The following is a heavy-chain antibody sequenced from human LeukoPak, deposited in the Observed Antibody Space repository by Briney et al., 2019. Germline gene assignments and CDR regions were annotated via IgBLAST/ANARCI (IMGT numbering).Heavy chain of an antibody. CDR1: GGSISSSSYY. CDR3: ARQKPSTFRQYGRGRPFDY. Sequence: SETLSLTCTVSGGSISSSSYYWGWIRQPPGKGLGWIGSIYYTGNTYYNPSLKSRVTISLDTSENQFSLNLNSVTAADTAVYYCARQKPSTFRQYGRGRPFDYWGQGTLVTVSS. V-gene: IGHV4-39*01. D-gene: IGHD4-11*01. J-gene: IGHJ4*02. CDR2: IYYTGNT.